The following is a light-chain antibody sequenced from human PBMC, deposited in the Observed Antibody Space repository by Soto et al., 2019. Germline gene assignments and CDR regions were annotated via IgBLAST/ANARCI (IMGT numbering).Light chain of an antibody. CDR2: DAS. CDR1: QSVTNY. CDR3: QQRLNWPPG. V-gene: IGKV3-11*01. Sequence: EIFLTQSPDTLSLSPVEIATFSCRASQSVTNYIAWYQQRPGQAPRLLIYDASNRASGVPARFSGSGSGTDFTLTISDLEPADFGLYYCQQRLNWPPGFGQGTKVDIK. J-gene: IGKJ1*01.